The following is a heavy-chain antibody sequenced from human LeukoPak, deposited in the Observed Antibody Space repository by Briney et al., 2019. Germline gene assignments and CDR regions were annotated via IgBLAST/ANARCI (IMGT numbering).Heavy chain of an antibody. J-gene: IGHJ4*02. Sequence: SETLSLTCTVSGGSISSTSHNWGWIRQPPGKGLEWIGNTYYSGDTYFNPSLKSRVTMSIDTSKNQFSLKLTSVTAADTAVYYCARHSRTYSSLNYWGQGTLVTVSS. CDR2: TYYSGDT. V-gene: IGHV4-39*01. D-gene: IGHD6-6*01. CDR1: GGSISSTSHN. CDR3: ARHSRTYSSLNY.